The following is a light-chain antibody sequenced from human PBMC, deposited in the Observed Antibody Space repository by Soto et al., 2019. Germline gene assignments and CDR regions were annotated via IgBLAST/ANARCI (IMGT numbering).Light chain of an antibody. CDR3: QSYDSSLSGSVV. CDR2: GST. J-gene: IGLJ2*01. Sequence: QAVVTQPPSVSGAPRQRVTISCTGSSSSVGTAYDVNWYQHLPGTAPKLLIYGSTHRPSGVPDRFSGSKSGTSASLAITGLQAEDAADYYCQSYDSSLSGSVVFGGGTKLTVL. V-gene: IGLV1-40*01. CDR1: SSSVGTAYD.